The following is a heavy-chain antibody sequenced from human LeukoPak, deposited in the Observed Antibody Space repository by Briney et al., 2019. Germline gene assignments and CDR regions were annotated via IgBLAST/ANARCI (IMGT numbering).Heavy chain of an antibody. J-gene: IGHJ3*02. Sequence: GGSLRLSCAASGFTFSSYAMSWVRKAPGKGLEWVSAISGSGGSSYYADSVKGRFTISRDNSKNTLYLQMNSLRAEDTAVYYCAKDSAYDILTLHDAFDIWGQGTMVTVSS. V-gene: IGHV3-23*01. CDR3: AKDSAYDILTLHDAFDI. CDR1: GFTFSSYA. CDR2: ISGSGGSS. D-gene: IGHD3-9*01.